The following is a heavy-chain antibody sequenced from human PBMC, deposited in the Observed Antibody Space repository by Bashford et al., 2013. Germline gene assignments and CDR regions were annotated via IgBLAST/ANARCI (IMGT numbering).Heavy chain of an antibody. CDR2: IIPIFNTA. CDR3: AAEERFLYYGMDV. CDR1: GGTFSTYA. D-gene: IGHD2/OR15-2a*01. Sequence: SVKVSCKASGGTFSTYAISWVRQAPGQGLEWVGGIIPIFNTAKYAQKFQGRVTIAADGSTSTAYMELSGLISEDTAMYYCAAEERFLYYGMDVWGQGTTVTVSS. J-gene: IGHJ6*02. V-gene: IGHV1-69*13.